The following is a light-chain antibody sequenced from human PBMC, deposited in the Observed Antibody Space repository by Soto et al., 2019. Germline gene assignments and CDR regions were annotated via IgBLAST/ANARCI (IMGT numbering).Light chain of an antibody. CDR1: QSVSSSF. Sequence: EIVLTQSPATLFLSPGGIATLSCRASQSVSSSFLAWYQQKPGQPPRLLIYSASGRATGSGSGTDFTLTISSLQPEDFATYYCQQLDSYPITFGQGTRLEIK. CDR2: SAS. J-gene: IGKJ5*01. CDR3: QQLDSYPIT. V-gene: IGKV3-20*01.